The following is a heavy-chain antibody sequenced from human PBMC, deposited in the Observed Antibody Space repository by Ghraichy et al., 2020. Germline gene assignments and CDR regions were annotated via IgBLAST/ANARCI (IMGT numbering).Heavy chain of an antibody. J-gene: IGHJ4*02. CDR1: ALTSSSNW. D-gene: IGHD6-19*01. Sequence: GESLNISCAGSALTSSSNWMHWVRQAPGKGLVWVSRINSDGSSTSYADSVKGRFTISRDSARNTLYLQMNSLRAEDTAVYYCTRGLYSNGWWYFDYWGQGTLVTVSS. CDR2: INSDGSST. CDR3: TRGLYSNGWWYFDY. V-gene: IGHV3-74*01.